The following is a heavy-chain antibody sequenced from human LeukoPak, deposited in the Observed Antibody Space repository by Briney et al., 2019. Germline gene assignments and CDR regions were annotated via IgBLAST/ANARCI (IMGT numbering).Heavy chain of an antibody. V-gene: IGHV3-30*02. CDR3: TKDGSHWDFDY. Sequence: GGSLRLSCVASGFIFRSYGMHWVRQAPGKGLQWVAFIRYDGSDKYYADSVKGRFSISRDNSKNTLNLQMNSLRVEDTAMYFCTKDGSHWDFDYWGQGALVTVSS. J-gene: IGHJ4*02. CDR1: GFIFRSYG. CDR2: IRYDGSDK. D-gene: IGHD3-16*01.